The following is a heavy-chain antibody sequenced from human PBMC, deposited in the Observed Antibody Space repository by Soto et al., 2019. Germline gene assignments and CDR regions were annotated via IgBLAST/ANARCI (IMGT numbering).Heavy chain of an antibody. V-gene: IGHV3-48*03. D-gene: IGHD5-12*01. CDR3: ARIRGYSGYGDV. CDR2: ISSSGSNI. CDR1: GFTFSSYE. J-gene: IGHJ6*02. Sequence: EVQLVESGGGLVQPGGSLRLSCAASGFTFSSYEMNWVRQAPGKGLEWVSYISSSGSNIYYADSMKGRFTISRDNAKNSLYLQMNILRAEDTAVYYCARIRGYSGYGDVWGQGTTVTVSS.